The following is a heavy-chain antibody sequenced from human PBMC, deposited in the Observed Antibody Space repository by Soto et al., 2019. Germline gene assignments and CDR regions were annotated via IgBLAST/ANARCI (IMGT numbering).Heavy chain of an antibody. CDR3: ARDYYWAFDY. J-gene: IGHJ4*02. CDR2: TYYKSRWYN. D-gene: IGHD3-22*01. V-gene: IGHV6-1*01. CDR1: GDSVSNNDAA. Sequence: PSQTLSLTCAISGDSVSNNDAAWNWIRQSPSRGLEWLGRTYYKSRWYNDYAVSVKSRIIINPETSEIQCSLKLNAVNPENRAGNYCARDYYWAFDYWGKGTLVTVT.